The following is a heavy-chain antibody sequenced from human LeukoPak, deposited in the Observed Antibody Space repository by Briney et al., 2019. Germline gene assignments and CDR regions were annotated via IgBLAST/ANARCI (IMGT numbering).Heavy chain of an antibody. J-gene: IGHJ6*02. CDR1: GFTFSSYA. CDR3: ARGPYSNYVYYYYGMDV. V-gene: IGHV3-64*01. CDR2: ISSNGGST. D-gene: IGHD4-11*01. Sequence: PGGSLRLSCAASGFTFSSYAMHWVRQAPGKGLEYVSAISSNGGSTYYANSVKGRFTISRDNSKNTLHLQMGSLRAEDMAVYYCARGPYSNYVYYYYGMDVWGQGTTVTVSS.